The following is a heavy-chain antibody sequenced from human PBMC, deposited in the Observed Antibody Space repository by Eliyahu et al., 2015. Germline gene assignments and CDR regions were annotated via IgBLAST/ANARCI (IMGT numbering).Heavy chain of an antibody. J-gene: IGHJ4*02. CDR1: GFXFSSYA. V-gene: IGHV3-23*01. Sequence: EVQLLESGGGLVQPGGSLXLSCAASGFXFSSYAMSWVRQAPGKGLEGVSAISGSGGSTYYADSVKGRFTISRDNSKNTLYLQMNSLRAEDTAVYYCAKSMDGDYFDFDYWGQGTLVTVSS. D-gene: IGHD4-17*01. CDR2: ISGSGGST. CDR3: AKSMDGDYFDFDY.